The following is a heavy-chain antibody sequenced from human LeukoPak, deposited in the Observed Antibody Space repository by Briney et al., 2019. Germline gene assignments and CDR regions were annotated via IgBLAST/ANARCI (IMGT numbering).Heavy chain of an antibody. D-gene: IGHD2-8*01. CDR1: GGTFSSYD. CDR2: MNPNSGNT. V-gene: IGHV1-8*02. Sequence: ASVKVSCKASGGTFSSYDINWVRQATGQGLEWMGWMNPNSGNTGYAQKFQGRVTITRNTSISTAYMELSSPRSEDTAVYYCARGETPNAGYDFDYWGQGTLVTVSS. J-gene: IGHJ4*02. CDR3: ARGETPNAGYDFDY.